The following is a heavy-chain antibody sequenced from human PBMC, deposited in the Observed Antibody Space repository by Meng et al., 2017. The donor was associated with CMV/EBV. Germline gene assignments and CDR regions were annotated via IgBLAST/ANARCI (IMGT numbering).Heavy chain of an antibody. CDR3: AHRGSYGYHGY. Sequence: TLKDTGPSLAQPTQTLTLTSTFSGFSLSTSGVGVCWIRHPPGKALEWLALIYWDDDKRYSPSLKSRLTITKDTSKNQVVLTMTNMDPVDTATYYCAHRGSYGYHGYWGQGTLVTVSS. V-gene: IGHV2-5*02. CDR1: GFSLSTSGVG. CDR2: IYWDDDK. J-gene: IGHJ4*02. D-gene: IGHD5-18*01.